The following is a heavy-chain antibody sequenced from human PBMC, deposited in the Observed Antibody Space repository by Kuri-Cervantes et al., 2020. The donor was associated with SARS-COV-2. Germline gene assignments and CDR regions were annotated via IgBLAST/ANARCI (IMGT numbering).Heavy chain of an antibody. V-gene: IGHV1-69*13. Sequence: SVKVSCKASGGTFSSYAISWVRQAPGQGLEWMGGIIPIFGTANYAQKSQGRVTITADESTSTAYMELSSLRSEDTAVYYCARDRQDFWSGYSKNYYYYYMDVWGKGTTVTVSS. D-gene: IGHD3-3*01. J-gene: IGHJ6*03. CDR2: IIPIFGTA. CDR3: ARDRQDFWSGYSKNYYYYYMDV. CDR1: GGTFSSYA.